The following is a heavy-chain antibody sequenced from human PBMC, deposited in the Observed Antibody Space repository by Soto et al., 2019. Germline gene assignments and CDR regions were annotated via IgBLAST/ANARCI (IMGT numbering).Heavy chain of an antibody. CDR3: ARDRDDYGSGNYYNRIDF. Sequence: QVQLVQSGAEVKKPGSSVKVSCKASGGIFSTYAISWLRQAPGQGLEWMGGIIPLFGTPNYAQRFQGRVTITAEESTSTAYMELSRLRSEDTAVHYCARDRDDYGSGNYYNRIDFWGQGTLVTVSS. CDR2: IIPLFGTP. CDR1: GGIFSTYA. D-gene: IGHD3-10*01. V-gene: IGHV1-69*01. J-gene: IGHJ4*02.